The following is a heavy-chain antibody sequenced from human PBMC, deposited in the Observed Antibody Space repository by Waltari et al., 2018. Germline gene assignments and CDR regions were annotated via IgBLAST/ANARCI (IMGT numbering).Heavy chain of an antibody. CDR3: ARVFKSWYRREYVEK. D-gene: IGHD1-1*01. V-gene: IGHV4-30-4*02. CDR1: GGSIRTGHYY. Sequence: QVQLQESGPGLVKPSETLSLTCTVSGGSIRTGHYYWGWIRQSPGGALEWIGHINYLGSTYYNAALQSRATISVDMSRDQFSVTMKSVTAADTGIYYCARVFKSWYRREYVEKWGQGTLVTVSS. CDR2: INYLGST. J-gene: IGHJ1*01.